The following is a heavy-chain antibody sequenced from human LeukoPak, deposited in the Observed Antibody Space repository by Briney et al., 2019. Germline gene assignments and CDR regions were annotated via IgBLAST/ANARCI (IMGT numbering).Heavy chain of an antibody. CDR1: GGSISSGGYT. V-gene: IGHV4-61*08. Sequence: SETLSLTCAVSGGSISSGGYTWSWIRQPPGKGLEWIGYIDYSGSTNYNPSLKSRVTISIDTSKNQFSLNLTSVTAADTAFYYCARMYSSTIPPGYWGQGTLVTVSS. CDR2: IDYSGST. CDR3: ARMYSSTIPPGY. D-gene: IGHD6-13*01. J-gene: IGHJ4*02.